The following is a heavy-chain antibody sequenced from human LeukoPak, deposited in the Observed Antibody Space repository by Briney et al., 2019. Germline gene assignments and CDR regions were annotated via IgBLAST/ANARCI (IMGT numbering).Heavy chain of an antibody. CDR2: INPNSGGT. CDR1: GYTFTGYY. V-gene: IGHV1-2*02. Sequence: ASVMVSCKASGYTFTGYYMHWVRQAPGQGLEWMGWINPNSGGTNYAQKFQGRVTMTRDTSISTAYMELSRLRSDDTAVYYCARLVAGQYYFDYWGQGTLVTVSS. D-gene: IGHD6-19*01. J-gene: IGHJ4*02. CDR3: ARLVAGQYYFDY.